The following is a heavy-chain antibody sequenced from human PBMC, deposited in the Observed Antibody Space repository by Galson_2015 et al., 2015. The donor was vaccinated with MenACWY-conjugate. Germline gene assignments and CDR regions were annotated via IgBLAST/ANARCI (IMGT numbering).Heavy chain of an antibody. D-gene: IGHD3-10*02. V-gene: IGHV6-1*01. CDR1: GHSVSRNNAA. CDR3: AREVMFSRNFYAIDY. J-gene: IGHJ4*02. Sequence: AISGHSVSRNNAAWNWIRQSPSRGLEWLGRTYFKSKWYNDYAASVKSRLTINPDTSKNLISLQLNSVTPEDTAVYYCAREVMFSRNFYAIDYWGQGTRVTVSS. CDR2: TYFKSKWYN.